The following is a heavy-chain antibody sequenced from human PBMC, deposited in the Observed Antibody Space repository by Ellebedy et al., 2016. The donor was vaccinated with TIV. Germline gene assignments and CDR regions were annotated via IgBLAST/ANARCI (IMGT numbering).Heavy chain of an antibody. CDR1: GYTFTGYY. V-gene: IGHV1-18*04. CDR2: ISAYNGNT. J-gene: IGHJ3*02. D-gene: IGHD3-22*01. CDR3: ARDYDYYDTSGSFDI. Sequence: ASVKVSCXASGYTFTGYYMHWVRQAPGQGLEWMGWISAYNGNTNYAQNLQGRVTMTTDTSTTTAYMELRSLRSDDTAVYYCARDYDYYDTSGSFDIWGQGTMVTVSS.